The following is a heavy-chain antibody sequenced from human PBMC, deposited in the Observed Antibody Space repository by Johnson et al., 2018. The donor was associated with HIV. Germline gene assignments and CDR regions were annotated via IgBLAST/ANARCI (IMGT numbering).Heavy chain of an antibody. CDR1: GVKLDDYT. Sequence: VQLVESGGGVVQPGRSLRLSCVASGVKLDDYTMHWVRQAPGKGLEWVANINQDGGEKIYVDSVKGRFTISRDNAENSLYLQMNSLRAEDTALYYCAKIRGEMATTDAFDIWGQGTMVTVSS. D-gene: IGHD5-24*01. J-gene: IGHJ3*02. CDR3: AKIRGEMATTDAFDI. CDR2: INQDGGEK. V-gene: IGHV3-7*03.